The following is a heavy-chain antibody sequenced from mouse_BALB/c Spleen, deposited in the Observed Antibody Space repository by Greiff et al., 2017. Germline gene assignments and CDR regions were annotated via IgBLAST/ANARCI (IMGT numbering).Heavy chain of an antibody. J-gene: IGHJ2*01. V-gene: IGHV5-6-3*01. D-gene: IGHD4-1*01. CDR1: GFTFSSYG. CDR2: INSNGGST. Sequence: EVHLVESGGGLVQPGGSLKLSCAASGFTFSSYGMSWVRQTPDKRLELVATINSNGGSTYYPDSVKGRFTISRDNAKNTLYLQMSSLKSEDTAMYYCARSWDYFDYWGQGTTLTVSS. CDR3: ARSWDYFDY.